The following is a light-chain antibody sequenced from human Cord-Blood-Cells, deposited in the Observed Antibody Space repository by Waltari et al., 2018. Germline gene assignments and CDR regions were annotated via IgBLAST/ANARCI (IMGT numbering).Light chain of an antibody. CDR2: KVS. V-gene: IGKV2-30*02. J-gene: IGKJ4*01. CDR1: QSLVHSDGNTY. Sequence: DVVMTQSPLSLPVTLGQPASISCRSSQSLVHSDGNTYLNWFQQRPGQSPRRLIYKVSNRDSWVPDRFSGSGSGTDFTLKISRVEAEDVGVYYCMQGTHWPPLTSGGGTKVEIK. CDR3: MQGTHWPPLT.